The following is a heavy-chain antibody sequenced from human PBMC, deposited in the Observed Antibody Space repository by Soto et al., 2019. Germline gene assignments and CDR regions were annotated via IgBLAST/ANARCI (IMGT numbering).Heavy chain of an antibody. CDR2: ISGSGGST. D-gene: IGHD4-17*01. J-gene: IGHJ4*02. Sequence: EVQLLESGGGLVQPGGSLRLSCAASGFTFSSYAMSWVRQAPGKGLEWVSAISGSGGSTYYADSVKGRFTISRDNSKNTLYQQMDSLRAEDTTVYYCAKGESTVQGGYYFDYWGQGILVTVSS. CDR1: GFTFSSYA. CDR3: AKGESTVQGGYYFDY. V-gene: IGHV3-23*01.